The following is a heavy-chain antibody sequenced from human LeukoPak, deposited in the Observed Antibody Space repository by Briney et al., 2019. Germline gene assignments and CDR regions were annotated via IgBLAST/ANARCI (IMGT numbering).Heavy chain of an antibody. Sequence: SGGSLRLSCAASGFTVSSNYMSWVRQAPGKGLEWVSVIYSGGSTYYADSVKGRFTISRDNSKNTLYLQMNSLRAEDTAVYYCARDGPVRDSDWLSHWGQGTLVTVSS. D-gene: IGHD3-10*01. V-gene: IGHV3-53*01. CDR2: IYSGGST. J-gene: IGHJ5*02. CDR1: GFTVSSNY. CDR3: ARDGPVRDSDWLSH.